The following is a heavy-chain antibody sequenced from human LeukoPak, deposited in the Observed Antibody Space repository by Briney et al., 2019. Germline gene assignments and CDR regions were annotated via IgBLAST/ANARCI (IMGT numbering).Heavy chain of an antibody. CDR3: ARAVGATWSYFDY. D-gene: IGHD1-26*01. CDR1: GGSISSGDYY. J-gene: IGHJ4*02. V-gene: IGHV4-30-4*01. CDR2: IYYSGST. Sequence: PSETLSLTCTVSGGSISSGDYYWSWIRQPPGKGLEWIGYIYYSGSTYYNPSLKSRVTISVDTSKNQFSLKLSSVTAADTAVYYCARAVGATWSYFDYWGQGTLVTVSS.